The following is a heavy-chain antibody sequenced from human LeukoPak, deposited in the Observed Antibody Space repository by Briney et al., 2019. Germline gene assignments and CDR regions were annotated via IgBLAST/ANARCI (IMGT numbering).Heavy chain of an antibody. J-gene: IGHJ5*02. CDR2: INSDGSST. CDR1: GFTFSSYW. D-gene: IGHD4-17*01. CDR3: ARTLLEDYGDYLTGWFDP. Sequence: GGSLRLSCAASGFTFSSYWMHWVRQAPGKGLVWVSRINSDGSSTSYADSVKGRFTISRDNAKNTLYLQMNSLRAEDTAVYYCARTLLEDYGDYLTGWFDPWGQGTLVTVSS. V-gene: IGHV3-74*01.